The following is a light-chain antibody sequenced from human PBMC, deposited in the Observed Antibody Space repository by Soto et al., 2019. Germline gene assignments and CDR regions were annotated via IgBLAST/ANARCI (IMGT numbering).Light chain of an antibody. J-gene: IGKJ2*01. V-gene: IGKV1-5*01. CDR1: QSISSW. CDR3: QQYNSSYT. CDR2: DAS. Sequence: DIQMTQSPSTLSASVGDRVTITCRASQSISSWLAWYQQKPGKAPKLLIYDASSLGSGVPSRFSGSGSGTEFTLTIGGLQPDDFATYYCQQYNSSYTFGQGTKLAFK.